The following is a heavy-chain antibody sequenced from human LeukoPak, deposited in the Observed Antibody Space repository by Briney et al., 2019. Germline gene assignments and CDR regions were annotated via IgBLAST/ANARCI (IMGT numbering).Heavy chain of an antibody. J-gene: IGHJ4*02. CDR2: ISGGGGST. D-gene: IGHD1-26*01. CDR1: AFTFSNYA. CDR3: AKGTYSGYGGATRFDY. V-gene: IGHV3-23*01. Sequence: PGGSLRLSCAASAFTFSNYAMSWVRQAPGKGLEWVSAISGGGGSTYYADSVKGRFTISRDNSKNTLYLQMNSLRAEDTAICYCAKGTYSGYGGATRFDYWGQGTLVTVSS.